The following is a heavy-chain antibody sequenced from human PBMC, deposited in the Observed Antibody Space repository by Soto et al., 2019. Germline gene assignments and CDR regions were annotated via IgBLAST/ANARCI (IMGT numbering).Heavy chain of an antibody. CDR1: GGSFSGYY. Sequence: SSETLSLTCAVYGGSFSGYYWSWIRQPPGKGLEWIGEINHSGSTYYNPSLKSRVTISVDTSKNQFSLKLSSVTAADTAVYYCARDAHGGFDYWGQGTLVTVSS. V-gene: IGHV4-34*09. D-gene: IGHD4-17*01. J-gene: IGHJ4*02. CDR3: ARDAHGGFDY. CDR2: INHSGST.